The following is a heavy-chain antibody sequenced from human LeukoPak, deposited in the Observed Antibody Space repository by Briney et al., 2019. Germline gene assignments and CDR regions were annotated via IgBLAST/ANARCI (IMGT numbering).Heavy chain of an antibody. D-gene: IGHD6-13*01. Sequence: SVTVSCKASGGTFSSYAISWVRQAPGQGLEWMGGIIPIFGTANYAQKFQGRVTITADESTSTAYMELSSLRSEDTAVYYCARVGMGIAAAEDYWGQGTLVTVSS. CDR2: IIPIFGTA. CDR1: GGTFSSYA. V-gene: IGHV1-69*13. J-gene: IGHJ4*02. CDR3: ARVGMGIAAAEDY.